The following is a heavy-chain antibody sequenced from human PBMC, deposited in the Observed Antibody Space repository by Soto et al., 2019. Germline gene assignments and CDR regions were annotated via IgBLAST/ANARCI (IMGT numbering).Heavy chain of an antibody. V-gene: IGHV3-11*01. CDR2: ISHRSLTI. CDR1: GFTFSDHY. Sequence: GGSLRLSCAASGFTFSDHYMAWFRQTPERGLEWLAYISHRSLTIYHARSVKDRFTISRDDATDSLYLQMNSLRVGDTAVYFCARGGGSSPFDYWGQGTVVTVSS. CDR3: ARGGGSSPFDY. J-gene: IGHJ4*02. D-gene: IGHD6-6*01.